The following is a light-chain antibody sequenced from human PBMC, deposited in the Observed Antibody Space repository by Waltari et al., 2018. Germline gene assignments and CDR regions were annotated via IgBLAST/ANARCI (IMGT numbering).Light chain of an antibody. CDR2: WAS. Sequence: DIVMTQSPDSLAVPLGERATINCKSSETILFNSNNKNYLAWYQQKAGQPPKLLVYWASTRESGVPDRFSGSGSGTDFTLTISSLQAEDVAVYYCQQYYSAPFNFGQGTKLEIK. J-gene: IGKJ2*01. V-gene: IGKV4-1*01. CDR1: ETILFNSNNKNY. CDR3: QQYYSAPFN.